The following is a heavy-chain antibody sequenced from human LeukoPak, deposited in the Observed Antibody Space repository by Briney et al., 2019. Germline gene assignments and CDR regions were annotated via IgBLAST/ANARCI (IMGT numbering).Heavy chain of an antibody. D-gene: IGHD6-13*01. J-gene: IGHJ4*02. CDR1: GYSISSGYY. CDR3: ARGRDYSSSWYYFDY. CDR2: IYHSGST. Sequence: PSETLSLTCAVSGYSISSGYYWSWIRQPPGKGLEWIGSIYHSGSTYYNPSLKSRVTISVDTSKNQFSLKLSSVTAADTAVYYCARGRDYSSSWYYFDYWGQGTLVTVSS. V-gene: IGHV4-38-2*01.